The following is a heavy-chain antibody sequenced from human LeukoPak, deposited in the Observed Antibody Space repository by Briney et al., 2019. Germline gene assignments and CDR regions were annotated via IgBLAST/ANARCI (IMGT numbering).Heavy chain of an antibody. D-gene: IGHD1-1*01. J-gene: IGHJ5*02. V-gene: IGHV1-2*02. Sequence: GASVKVSCKTSGYTFTGYYMHWVRQAPGQGLEWMGWINPNSGGTNYAQKFQGRVTMTRDTSISTAYMELSRLRSDDTAVYYCARESDRTTGTTLGFDPWGQGTLVTVSS. CDR1: GYTFTGYY. CDR3: ARESDRTTGTTLGFDP. CDR2: INPNSGGT.